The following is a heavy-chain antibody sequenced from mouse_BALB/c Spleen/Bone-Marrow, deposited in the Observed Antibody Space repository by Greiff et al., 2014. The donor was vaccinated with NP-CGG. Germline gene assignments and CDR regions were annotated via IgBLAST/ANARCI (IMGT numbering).Heavy chain of an antibody. CDR2: IWSGGNT. CDR3: AGAYYRYAMDY. Sequence: VKLMESGPGLVQPSQSLSITCTVSGFSLTSYGVHWVRQPPGKGLEWLGVIWSGGNTDYNATFISRLSISKDNFKSRVFFKMNSLQADGTAIYYCAGAYYRYAMDYWGQGTSVTVSS. D-gene: IGHD2-14*01. CDR1: GFSLTSYG. J-gene: IGHJ4*01. V-gene: IGHV2-4*02.